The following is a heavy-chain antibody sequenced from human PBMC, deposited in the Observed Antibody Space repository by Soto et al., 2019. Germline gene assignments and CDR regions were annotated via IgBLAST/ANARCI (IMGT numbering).Heavy chain of an antibody. D-gene: IGHD3-22*01. J-gene: IGHJ5*02. CDR1: GFTFSSYA. V-gene: IGHV3-23*01. CDR3: AKEPVNYYDSSGEFNWFDP. Sequence: WGSLILSCAASGFTFSSYAMSWVRQAPGKGLEWVSAISGSGGSTYYADSVKGRFTISRDNSKNTLYLQMNSLRAEDTAVYYCAKEPVNYYDSSGEFNWFDPWGQGTLVTVSS. CDR2: ISGSGGST.